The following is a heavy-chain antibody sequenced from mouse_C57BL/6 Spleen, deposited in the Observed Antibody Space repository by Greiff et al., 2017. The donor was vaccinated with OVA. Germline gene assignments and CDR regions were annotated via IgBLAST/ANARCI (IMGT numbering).Heavy chain of an antibody. Sequence: VQLQQPGAELVKPGASVKLSCKASGYTFTSYWMHWVKQRPGQGLEWIGRIHPNSGSTNDNEKFKSKATLTVDKSSSTAYMQLSSLTSEDSAVYYCARKDYYGSTGDYWGQGTTLTVSS. CDR1: GYTFTSYW. CDR2: IHPNSGST. CDR3: ARKDYYGSTGDY. J-gene: IGHJ2*01. V-gene: IGHV1-64*01. D-gene: IGHD1-2*01.